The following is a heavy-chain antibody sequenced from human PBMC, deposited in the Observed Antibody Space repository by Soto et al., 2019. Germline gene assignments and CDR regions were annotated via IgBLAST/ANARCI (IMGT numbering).Heavy chain of an antibody. V-gene: IGHV3-30*03. D-gene: IGHD3-10*01. CDR1: GFAFSYYG. CDR2: ISHDGKDK. CDR3: ASGEGRNGHDTRFDY. J-gene: IGHJ4*02. Sequence: QMQLVESGGGVVQPGRSLRVSCATSGFAFSYYGIQWVRQAPGKGLEWVADISHDGKDKWYADSVKGRFTISRDNSENTLYLQMNGLRSEDTAVYFCASGEGRNGHDTRFDYWGQGTLVTVSS.